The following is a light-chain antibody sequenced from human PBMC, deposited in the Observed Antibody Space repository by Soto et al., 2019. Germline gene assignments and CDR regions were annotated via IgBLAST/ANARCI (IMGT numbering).Light chain of an antibody. CDR3: QQYGSSPLT. CDR1: QSVSSSY. J-gene: IGKJ4*01. V-gene: IGKV3-20*01. CDR2: GAS. Sequence: EMGVTQSPATLSVYPGERATLSCRASQSVSSSYLAWYQQKPGQAPRLLIYGASSRATGIPDRFSGSGSGTDFTLTIGRLEPEDFAVYYCQQYGSSPLTFGGGTKVDIK.